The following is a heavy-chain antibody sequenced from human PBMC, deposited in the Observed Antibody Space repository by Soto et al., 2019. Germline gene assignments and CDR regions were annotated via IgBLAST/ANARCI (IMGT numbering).Heavy chain of an antibody. CDR3: AREQWPLSEIGYFDS. J-gene: IGHJ4*02. V-gene: IGHV3-30*03. CDR1: GFTFTSYG. CDR2: MSNDGSNE. D-gene: IGHD6-19*01. Sequence: GESLKISCAASGFTFTSYGMHWVRQAPGKGLEWVAVMSNDGSNERYGESVKGRFGISRDNSKKMLYLHMNSLRPEDTALYYCAREQWPLSEIGYFDSWGQGTLVTVSS.